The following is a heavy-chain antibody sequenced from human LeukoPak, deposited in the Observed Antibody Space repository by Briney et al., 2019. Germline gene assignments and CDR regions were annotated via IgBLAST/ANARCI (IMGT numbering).Heavy chain of an antibody. CDR1: GGSISSSTYY. CDR3: STRNILAWYFDL. J-gene: IGHJ2*01. V-gene: IGHV4-39*01. Sequence: KPSETLSLTCTVSGGSISSSTYYWGWIRQPPGKGLEWIGSIYSSGSVYYNPSLKSRVTISLDTSKNQFSLKLSSVTAADTAVYYCSTRNILAWYFDLWGRGTLVTVSS. D-gene: IGHD3-9*01. CDR2: IYSSGSV.